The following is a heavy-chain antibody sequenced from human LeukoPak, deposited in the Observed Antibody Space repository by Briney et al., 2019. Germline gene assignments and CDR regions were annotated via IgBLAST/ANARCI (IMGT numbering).Heavy chain of an antibody. Sequence: PGGSLRLSCAASGFTFSDYYMGWIRQAPGKGLEWVSYISSSGSTIYYADSVKGRFTISRDNAKNSLYLQMNSLRAEDTAVYYCARDKGITMVRGVRVNAFDIWGQGTMVTVSS. CDR3: ARDKGITMVRGVRVNAFDI. D-gene: IGHD3-10*01. CDR2: ISSSGSTI. J-gene: IGHJ3*02. V-gene: IGHV3-11*01. CDR1: GFTFSDYY.